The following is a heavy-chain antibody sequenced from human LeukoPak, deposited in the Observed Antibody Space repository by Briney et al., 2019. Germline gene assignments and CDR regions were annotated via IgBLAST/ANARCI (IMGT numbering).Heavy chain of an antibody. CDR1: GFTFSNYA. J-gene: IGHJ4*02. CDR2: IRSDSATT. Sequence: GGSLRLPCAASGFTFSNYAMTWVRQAPGQGLEWVSTIRSDSATTAYADSVKGRFTISRDNSKNTVYLQMNSLRAEDTAVYYCAKVYHDSGCLIDYWGQGTLVTVSS. V-gene: IGHV3-23*01. D-gene: IGHD6-19*01. CDR3: AKVYHDSGCLIDY.